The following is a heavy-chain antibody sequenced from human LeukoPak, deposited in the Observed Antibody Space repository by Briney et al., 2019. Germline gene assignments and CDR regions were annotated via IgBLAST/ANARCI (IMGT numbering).Heavy chain of an antibody. D-gene: IGHD6-13*01. CDR2: ISYDGSNK. V-gene: IGHV3-30-3*01. CDR3: ARDFPSSSWYSNYYYYYMDV. Sequence: GGSLRLSCAASGFTFSSYAMHWVRQAPGKGLEWVAVISYDGSNKYYADSVKGRFTISRDNSKNTLYLQMNSLRAEDTAVYYCARDFPSSSWYSNYYYYYMDVWGKGTTVTVSS. CDR1: GFTFSSYA. J-gene: IGHJ6*03.